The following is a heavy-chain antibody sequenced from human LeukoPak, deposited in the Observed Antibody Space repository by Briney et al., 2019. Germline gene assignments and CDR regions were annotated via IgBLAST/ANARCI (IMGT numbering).Heavy chain of an antibody. V-gene: IGHV3-23*01. Sequence: PGGSLRLSCAASGFTFDDYAMHWVRQAPGKGLEWVSAISGSGGSTYYADSVKGRFTISRDNSKNTLYLQMNSLRAEDTAVYYCAKRPGYGDYVAWGQGTLVTVSS. J-gene: IGHJ5*02. CDR1: GFTFDDYA. D-gene: IGHD4-17*01. CDR3: AKRPGYGDYVA. CDR2: ISGSGGST.